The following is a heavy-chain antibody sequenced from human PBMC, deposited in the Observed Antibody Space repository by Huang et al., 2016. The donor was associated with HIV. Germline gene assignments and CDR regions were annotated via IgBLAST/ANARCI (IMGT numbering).Heavy chain of an antibody. V-gene: IGHV3-7*01. J-gene: IGHJ6*02. CDR2: IRQYGREK. D-gene: IGHD2-8*01. Sequence: LVESGGGLVQPGGSLRLSCGGSTVTFTAYWLTWVGQPTGRGLEWVARIRQYGREKFYLGSVKGRFNIARDNGKKLLFRDRTSLQVDDTATYFCVTKASAMDVWGQGTTVIVSS. CDR3: VTKASAMDV. CDR1: TVTFTAYW.